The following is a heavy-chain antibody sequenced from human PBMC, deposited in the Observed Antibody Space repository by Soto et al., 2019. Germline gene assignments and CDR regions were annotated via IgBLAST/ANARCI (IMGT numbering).Heavy chain of an antibody. CDR3: ARTVVTHSSAFDC. D-gene: IGHD2-21*02. CDR1: GFSLTNARMG. Sequence: SGPTLVNPTETLTLTCTVSGFSLTNARMGVSWIRQPPGKALEWLAHISSNDEKSYSTSLISRLTISKDTSKSQVVLIMTNMDPVDTATYHCARTVVTHSSAFDCWGQGTRVTVAS. V-gene: IGHV2-26*01. J-gene: IGHJ3*01. CDR2: ISSNDEK.